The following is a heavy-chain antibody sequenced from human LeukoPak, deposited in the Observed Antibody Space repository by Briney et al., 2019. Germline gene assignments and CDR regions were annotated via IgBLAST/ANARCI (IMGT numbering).Heavy chain of an antibody. V-gene: IGHV3-30*04. CDR1: GFTFSGYA. Sequence: GGSLRLSCAASGFTFSGYAMHWVRQAPGKGLEWVAVISYDGSNKYYADSVKGRFTISRDNSKNTLYLQMNSLRAEGTAVYYCARAQLVRGYFDYWGQGTLVTVSS. CDR2: ISYDGSNK. J-gene: IGHJ4*02. D-gene: IGHD6-13*01. CDR3: ARAQLVRGYFDY.